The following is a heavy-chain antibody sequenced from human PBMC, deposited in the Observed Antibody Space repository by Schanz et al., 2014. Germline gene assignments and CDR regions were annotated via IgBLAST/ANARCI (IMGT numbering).Heavy chain of an antibody. D-gene: IGHD3-10*01. Sequence: EVQLVESGGGLVQPGGSLRLSCGGSGFTFSKYWMSWVRQAPGKGLEWVANINQDGSEKYYVDAVKGRFTISRDNAKKSMYLHMKSRRGEDTAVYYCARDNYYGAGSCAYWGQGTLVTVSS. CDR3: ARDNYYGAGSCAY. J-gene: IGHJ4*02. V-gene: IGHV3-7*04. CDR1: GFTFSKYW. CDR2: INQDGSEK.